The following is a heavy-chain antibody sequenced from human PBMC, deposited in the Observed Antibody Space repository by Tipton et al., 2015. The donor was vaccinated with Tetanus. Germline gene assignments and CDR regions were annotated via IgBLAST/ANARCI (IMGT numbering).Heavy chain of an antibody. V-gene: IGHV3-11*01. CDR2: ISGSSNTI. D-gene: IGHD3-22*01. Sequence: SLRLSCSASGFSFSDSYMTWIRQAPGKGLEWVSYISGSSNTIYVAESVKGRLTPSRDNAKNSLYLQMDSLRVEDTAVYYCARGIGSGGYYPFDYWGQETLVTVSS. CDR3: ARGIGSGGYYPFDY. CDR1: GFSFSDSY. J-gene: IGHJ4*02.